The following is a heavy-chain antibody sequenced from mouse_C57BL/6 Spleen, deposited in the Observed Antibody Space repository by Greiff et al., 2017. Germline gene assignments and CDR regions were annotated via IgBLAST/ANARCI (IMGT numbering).Heavy chain of an antibody. Sequence: EVMLVESGGGLVKPGGSLKLSCAASGFTFSSYAMSWVRQTPEKRLEWVATISDGGSYTYYPDNVKGRFTISRDNAKNNLYLQMSHLKSEDTAMYYCARGDDYDPNWYFDVWGTGTTVTVSS. CDR3: ARGDDYDPNWYFDV. D-gene: IGHD2-4*01. CDR1: GFTFSSYA. CDR2: ISDGGSYT. V-gene: IGHV5-4*03. J-gene: IGHJ1*03.